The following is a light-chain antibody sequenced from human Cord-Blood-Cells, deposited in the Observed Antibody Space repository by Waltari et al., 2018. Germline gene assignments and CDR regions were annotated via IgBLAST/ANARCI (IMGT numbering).Light chain of an antibody. CDR1: QSVSSSY. CDR2: GAS. Sequence: EIVLTQSPGTLSLSPGERATLSCRASQSVSSSYLAWYQQKPGQSPRLLIYGASSRATGIPDRFSGSESGTDLPLTISRLEPEDFAVYYCQQYGSSPTFGGGTKVEIK. J-gene: IGKJ4*01. V-gene: IGKV3-20*01. CDR3: QQYGSSPT.